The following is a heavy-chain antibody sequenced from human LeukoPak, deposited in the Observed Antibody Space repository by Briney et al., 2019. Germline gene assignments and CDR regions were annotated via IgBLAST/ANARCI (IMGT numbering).Heavy chain of an antibody. CDR3: ARTPTYYDFWSGSNWFDP. V-gene: IGHV1-69*04. CDR1: GGTFSSYA. Sequence: GASVKVSCKASGGTFSSYAISWVRQAPGQGLEWMGRIIPILGIANYAQKFQGRVTITADKSTSTAYMELSSLRSEDTAVYYCARTPTYYDFWSGSNWFDPWGQGTLVTVSS. J-gene: IGHJ5*02. D-gene: IGHD3-3*01. CDR2: IIPILGIA.